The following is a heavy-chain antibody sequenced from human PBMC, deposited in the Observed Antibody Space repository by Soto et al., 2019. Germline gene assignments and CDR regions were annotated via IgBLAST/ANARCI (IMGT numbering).Heavy chain of an antibody. D-gene: IGHD5-12*01. CDR1: GFTFSDYT. V-gene: IGHV3-21*01. J-gene: IGHJ4*02. CDR3: ATRSGYSHPHNFDF. CDR2: ISATSYFI. Sequence: GGSLRLSCVASGFTFSDYTMNWVRQAPGKGLEWVSSISATSYFIYQADSVKGRFTISRDNARNSLYLQMDSLRAGDTALYYCATRSGYSHPHNFDFWGQGTLVTVSS.